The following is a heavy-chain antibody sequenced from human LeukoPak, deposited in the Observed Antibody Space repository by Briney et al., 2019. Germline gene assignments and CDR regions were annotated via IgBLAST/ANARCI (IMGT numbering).Heavy chain of an antibody. CDR2: IIPIFGTA. Sequence: ASVKVSCKASGGTFSSYAISWVRQAPGQGLEWMGGIIPIFGTANYAQKFQGRVTITADKSTNTAYMELSSLRSEDTAVYYCARTYCYDGSGYSPSDAFDIWGQGTMVTVSS. D-gene: IGHD3-22*01. CDR1: GGTFSSYA. J-gene: IGHJ3*02. V-gene: IGHV1-69*06. CDR3: ARTYCYDGSGYSPSDAFDI.